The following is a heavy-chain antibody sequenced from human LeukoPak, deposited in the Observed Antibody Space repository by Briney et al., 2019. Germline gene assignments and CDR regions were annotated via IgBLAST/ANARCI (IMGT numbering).Heavy chain of an antibody. CDR1: GYTFTSYY. Sequence: ASVKVSCKASGYTFTSYYMHWVRQAPGQGLEWMGRIDPSDGSTRYAQKFQGRVTMTRDTSTSTVYMDLSSLRLEDTAVYYCARDWRATVTEGLDYWGQGTQVTVSS. V-gene: IGHV1-46*01. CDR2: IDPSDGST. D-gene: IGHD4-17*01. J-gene: IGHJ4*02. CDR3: ARDWRATVTEGLDY.